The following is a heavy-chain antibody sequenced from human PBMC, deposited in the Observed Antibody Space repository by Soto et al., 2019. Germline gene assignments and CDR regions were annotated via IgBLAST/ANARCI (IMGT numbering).Heavy chain of an antibody. J-gene: IGHJ4*02. CDR3: ARDLGYSSGWGVFDY. CDR1: GGTFSSYA. D-gene: IGHD6-19*01. CDR2: IIHIFGTA. V-gene: IGHV1-69*01. Sequence: QVQLVQSGAEVKKPGSSVKVSCKASGGTFSSYAISWVRQAPGQGLEWMGGIIHIFGTANYAQKFQGRGTITEDESTSTAYMELGSLRSEDRAVDFCARDLGYSSGWGVFDYWGQGTLVTVSS.